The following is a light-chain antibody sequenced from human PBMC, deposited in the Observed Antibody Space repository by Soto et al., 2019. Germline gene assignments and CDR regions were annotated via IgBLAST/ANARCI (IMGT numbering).Light chain of an antibody. J-gene: IGKJ1*01. CDR1: QGIRND. Sequence: AIQMTQSPSSLSAPVGDSVTITCRASQGIRNDLGWYQQTRGKAPGVLIYAASTLQSGVPSRFSGSGSGTDFTLTISCLKSEDFETYYCQQYYSFPWTFGQGTKVDIK. CDR2: AAS. CDR3: QQYYSFPWT. V-gene: IGKV1-6*01.